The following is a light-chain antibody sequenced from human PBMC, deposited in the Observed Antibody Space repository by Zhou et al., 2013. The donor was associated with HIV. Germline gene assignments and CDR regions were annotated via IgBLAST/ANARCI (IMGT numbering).Light chain of an antibody. Sequence: EIVLTQSPGTLSLSPGERATLSCRASQSVSTTYLGWYQQKPGQAPRLLIYGASSRATGIPDRFSGSGSGTDFTLTISRLEPEDFAVYYCQQYVSSPFTFGPGTKVEIK. J-gene: IGKJ3*01. CDR2: GAS. V-gene: IGKV3-20*01. CDR1: QSVSTTY. CDR3: QQYVSSPFT.